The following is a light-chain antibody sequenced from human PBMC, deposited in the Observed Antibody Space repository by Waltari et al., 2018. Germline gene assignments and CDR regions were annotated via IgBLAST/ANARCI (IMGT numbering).Light chain of an antibody. CDR2: ENN. CDR3: GTWDSSLSAGV. J-gene: IGLJ3*02. Sequence: QSVLTQPPSVSAAPGQKVTISCSGSSSNIGNNYVYCYQQLPKTAPKLLIYENNKRPSGIPDRFSGSKSGTSATLGITGLQTGDEADYYCGTWDSSLSAGVFGGGTKLTVL. CDR1: SSNIGNNY. V-gene: IGLV1-51*02.